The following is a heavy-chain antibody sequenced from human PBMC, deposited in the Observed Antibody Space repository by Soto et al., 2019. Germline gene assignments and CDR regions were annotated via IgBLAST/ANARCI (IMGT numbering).Heavy chain of an antibody. V-gene: IGHV3-21*01. CDR1: GFTFSTYS. D-gene: IGHD1-26*01. CDR2: ISSSSTYI. J-gene: IGHJ5*02. CDR3: AGAATGGFAP. Sequence: PGGSLRLSCAASGFTFSTYSMNWVRQAPGKGLEWVSSISSSSTYIYYADSVRGRFTISRDNTKNSLYLQMDSLRAEDTAVYYCAGAATGGFAPCGQGTLVTVSS.